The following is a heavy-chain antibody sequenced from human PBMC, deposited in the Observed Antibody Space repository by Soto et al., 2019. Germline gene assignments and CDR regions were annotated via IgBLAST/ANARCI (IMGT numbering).Heavy chain of an antibody. V-gene: IGHV5-10-1*01. Sequence: WESLKISCKGSGYSFAGYWITWVRQKPGKGLEWMGRIDPSDSQTYYSPSFRGHVTISVTKSITTVFLQWSSLRASDTAMYYCARQIYDSDTGPNFQYYFDSWGQGTPVTLSS. CDR2: IDPSDSQT. CDR1: GYSFAGYW. D-gene: IGHD3-22*01. J-gene: IGHJ4*02. CDR3: ARQIYDSDTGPNFQYYFDS.